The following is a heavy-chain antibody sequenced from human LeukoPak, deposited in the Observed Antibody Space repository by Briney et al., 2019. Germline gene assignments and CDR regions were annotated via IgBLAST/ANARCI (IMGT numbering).Heavy chain of an antibody. CDR3: ASGRLVVVTALSFVFRAALFYY. D-gene: IGHD2-21*02. V-gene: IGHV4-34*01. Sequence: TASETLSLTCAVYGGSFSSYYWSWIRQPPGKGLEWIGEINHSGSTNYNPSLKSRATISVDTSKKQFSLKLSSVTAADRAVYSWASGRLVVVTALSFVFRAALFYYWGQGALVTVSS. CDR1: GGSFSSYY. CDR2: INHSGST. J-gene: IGHJ4*02.